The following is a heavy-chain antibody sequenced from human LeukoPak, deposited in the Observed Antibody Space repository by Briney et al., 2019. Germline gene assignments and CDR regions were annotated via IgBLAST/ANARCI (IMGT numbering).Heavy chain of an antibody. J-gene: IGHJ4*02. D-gene: IGHD3-22*01. CDR3: ARHDYYYDSSGYYYNLGQDY. Sequence: PSETPSLTCSVSGGSISGYYWSWIRQPPGKGLEWIGEINHSGSTNYNPSLKSRVTISVDTSKNQFSLKLSSVTAADTAVYYCARHDYYYDSSGYYYNLGQDYWGQGTLVTVSS. CDR2: INHSGST. CDR1: GGSISGYY. V-gene: IGHV4-34*01.